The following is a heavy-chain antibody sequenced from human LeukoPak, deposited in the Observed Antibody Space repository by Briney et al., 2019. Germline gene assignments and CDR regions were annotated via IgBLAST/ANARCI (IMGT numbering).Heavy chain of an antibody. CDR1: GGSISSSSYY. CDR2: IYYSGST. J-gene: IGHJ4*02. Sequence: SETLSLTCGVSGGSISSSSYYRGWIRQPPGKGLEWIGTIYYSGSTYYNPSLKSQVTISVDTSKNQFSLKLRSVTAADTAVYYCARQGWSSASGYYFDYWGQGTLVTVSS. CDR3: ARQGWSSASGYYFDY. V-gene: IGHV4-39*01. D-gene: IGHD6-19*01.